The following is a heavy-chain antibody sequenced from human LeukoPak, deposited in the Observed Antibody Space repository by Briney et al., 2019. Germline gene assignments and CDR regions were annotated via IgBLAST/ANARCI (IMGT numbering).Heavy chain of an antibody. D-gene: IGHD3-22*01. Sequence: SGTLSLTCTVSGGSISSGSYYWSWIRQPAGKGLEWIGRIYTSGSTNYNPSLKSRVTISVDTSKNQFSLKLSSVTAADTAVYYCAREGEHISSGYFLFTLNTWGQGTLVTVSS. CDR1: GGSISSGSYY. CDR2: IYTSGST. CDR3: AREGEHISSGYFLFTLNT. J-gene: IGHJ4*02. V-gene: IGHV4-61*02.